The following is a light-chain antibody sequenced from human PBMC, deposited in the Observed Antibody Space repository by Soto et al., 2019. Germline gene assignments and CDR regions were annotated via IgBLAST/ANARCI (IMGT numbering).Light chain of an antibody. Sequence: DIQMTQSPSSLSASVGDRVTITCRPSQTIGNYLNWYQQKPGKAPKLLIYAASSLQSGVPSRFSGSGFGTDFTLTISSLQPEDSAIYYCQQADTFPITFGQGTRLEIK. V-gene: IGKV1-39*01. J-gene: IGKJ5*01. CDR3: QQADTFPIT. CDR2: AAS. CDR1: QTIGNY.